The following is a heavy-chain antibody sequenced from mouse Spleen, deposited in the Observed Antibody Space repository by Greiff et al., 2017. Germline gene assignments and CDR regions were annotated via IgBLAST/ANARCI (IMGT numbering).Heavy chain of an antibody. V-gene: IGHV1-82*01. Sequence: QVQLQQSGPELVKPGASVKISCKASGYAFSSSWMNWVKQRPGQGLEWIGRIYPGDGDTNYNGKFKGKATLTADKSSSTAYMQLSSLTSEDSAVYCCAREGGYFDVWGTGTTVTVSS. CDR2: IYPGDGDT. CDR3: AREGGYFDV. CDR1: GYAFSSSW. J-gene: IGHJ1*03.